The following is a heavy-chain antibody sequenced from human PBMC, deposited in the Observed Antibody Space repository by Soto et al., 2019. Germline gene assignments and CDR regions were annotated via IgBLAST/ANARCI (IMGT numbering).Heavy chain of an antibody. J-gene: IGHJ4*02. CDR2: IYHSGRT. Sequence: PSETLSLTCTVSGVSISSGGYYWGWIRQHPGKGLEWIGNIYHSGRTYYNPSLKSRVIMSVDTSKNHFSLNLNSVTAEDTAVYYCVRPFIVGGSTLGYWGQGALVTVSS. D-gene: IGHD1-26*01. CDR3: VRPFIVGGSTLGY. V-gene: IGHV4-31*03. CDR1: GVSISSGGYY.